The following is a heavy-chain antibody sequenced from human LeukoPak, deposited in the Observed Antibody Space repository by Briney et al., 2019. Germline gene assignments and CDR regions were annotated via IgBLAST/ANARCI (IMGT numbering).Heavy chain of an antibody. CDR3: ARDSNGGYYYDSSGSYYYGMDV. J-gene: IGHJ6*02. Sequence: ASVKVSCKASGYTFTGYYMHWVRQAPGQGLEWMGWINPNSGGTNYAQKFQGRVTMNRDTSISTAYMELSRLRSDDTAVYYCARDSNGGYYYDSSGSYYYGMDVWGQGTTVTVSS. V-gene: IGHV1-2*02. CDR1: GYTFTGYY. D-gene: IGHD3-22*01. CDR2: INPNSGGT.